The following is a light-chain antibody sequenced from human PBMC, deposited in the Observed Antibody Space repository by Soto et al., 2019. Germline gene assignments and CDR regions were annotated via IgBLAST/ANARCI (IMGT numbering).Light chain of an antibody. CDR1: QSVSSSY. CDR2: GAS. Sequence: EIVLTQSPGTLSLSPGERATLSCRASQSVSSSYLAWYQQKPGQAPRLLIYGASSRATCIPDRFSGSGSGTDFTLTLGRLEPEDFAVYYCQQYGRSWTFGQGTKVEIK. CDR3: QQYGRSWT. V-gene: IGKV3-20*01. J-gene: IGKJ1*01.